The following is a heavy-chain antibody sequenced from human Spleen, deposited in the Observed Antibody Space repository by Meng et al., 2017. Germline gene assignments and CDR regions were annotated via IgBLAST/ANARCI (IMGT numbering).Heavy chain of an antibody. CDR3: TWDDSSGFDY. Sequence: EVQLVESGGGLVKPGGSLRLSCAASGFTFSNSWMSWVRQAPGKGLEWVGRIKSNADGGTTDYAAPVKGRFTISRDDSKTTLYLEMNSLKTEDTAVYYCTWDDSSGFDYWGQGTLVTVSS. CDR2: IKSNADGGTT. J-gene: IGHJ4*02. V-gene: IGHV3-15*01. CDR1: GFTFSNSW. D-gene: IGHD3-22*01.